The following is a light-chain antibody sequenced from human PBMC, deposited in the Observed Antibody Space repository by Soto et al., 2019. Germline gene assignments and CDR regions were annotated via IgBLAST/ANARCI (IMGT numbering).Light chain of an antibody. CDR3: SSFTSNNTLV. CDR2: EVT. V-gene: IGLV2-18*02. Sequence: QSALTQPPSVSGSPGQSVTISCTGTSSDVGSYNRVSWYHQPPGTAPKLMIYEVTNRPSGVPDRFSGSKSGNTASLTISGLQAEDEADYYCSSFTSNNTLVFGGGTQLTVL. J-gene: IGLJ2*01. CDR1: SSDVGSYNR.